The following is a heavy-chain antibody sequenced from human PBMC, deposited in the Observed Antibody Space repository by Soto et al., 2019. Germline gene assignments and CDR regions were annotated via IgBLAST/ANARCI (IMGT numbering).Heavy chain of an antibody. CDR1: GFTFSSYW. CDR2: MNMDGNRI. V-gene: IGHV3-74*01. CDR3: SRVDGDRYDGHGYLSRH. Sequence: EVQLVESGGGLVQPGGSLRLSCAASGFTFSSYWMHWVRQAPGKGLEWVSRMNMDGNRISYVDSVKGRCTISRDNAKNTFYKEMMSARVEGTAVYYWSRVDGDRYDGHGYLSRHWGQGSLVTVSS. D-gene: IGHD2-21*01. J-gene: IGHJ4*02.